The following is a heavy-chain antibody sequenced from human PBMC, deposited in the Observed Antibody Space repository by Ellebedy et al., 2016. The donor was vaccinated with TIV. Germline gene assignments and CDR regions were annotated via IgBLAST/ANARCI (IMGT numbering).Heavy chain of an antibody. V-gene: IGHV4-39*07. D-gene: IGHD3-3*01. J-gene: IGHJ4*02. CDR1: GGSIRNSDYY. Sequence: MPSETLSLTCTVSGGSIRNSDYYWGWIRQPPGKGLEWTGSVYYVGNTYYNASLKSRITMSVDTSENQFSLKLTSVTAADTALYFCARGARFLESTWGQGILVTVSS. CDR2: VYYVGNT. CDR3: ARGARFLEST.